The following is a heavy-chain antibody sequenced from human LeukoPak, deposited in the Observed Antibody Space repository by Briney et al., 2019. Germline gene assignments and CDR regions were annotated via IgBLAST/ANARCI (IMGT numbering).Heavy chain of an antibody. Sequence: GGSLRLSCAASGFTFSSYAMSWVRQAPGKGLDWVSAISGSGGSTYYADSVKGRFTISRDNSKNTLYLQMNSLRAEDTAVYYCAKSPAAKYYYGSGSYYNRASYYFDYWGQGTLVTVSS. CDR1: GFTFSSYA. V-gene: IGHV3-23*01. D-gene: IGHD3-10*01. J-gene: IGHJ4*02. CDR3: AKSPAAKYYYGSGSYYNRASYYFDY. CDR2: ISGSGGST.